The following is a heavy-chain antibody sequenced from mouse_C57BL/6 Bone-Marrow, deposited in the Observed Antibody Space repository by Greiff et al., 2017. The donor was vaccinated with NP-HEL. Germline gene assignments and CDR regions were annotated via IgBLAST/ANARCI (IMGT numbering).Heavy chain of an antibody. CDR1: GFSLTSYG. CDR2: IWSGGST. CDR3: ARNSGGTWDYAMDY. V-gene: IGHV2-2*01. J-gene: IGHJ4*01. Sequence: VKLMESGPGLVQPSQSLSITCPVSGFSLTSYGVHWVRQSPGKGLEWLGVIWSGGSTDYNAAFISRLSISKDNSKSQVFFKMNSLQADDTAIYYCARNSGGTWDYAMDYWGQGTSVTVSS. D-gene: IGHD4-1*01.